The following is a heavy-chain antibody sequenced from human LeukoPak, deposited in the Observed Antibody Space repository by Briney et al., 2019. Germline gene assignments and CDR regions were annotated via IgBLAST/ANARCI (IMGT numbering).Heavy chain of an antibody. V-gene: IGHV1-46*01. CDR1: GYTFTSYY. D-gene: IGHD6-19*01. CDR3: AKRDTSGWYALDH. J-gene: IGHJ4*02. Sequence: GASVKVSCKASGYTFTSYYMHWVRQAPGQGLEWMGIINPSGGSTSYAQKFQGRVTMTRDTSTSTVYMELSSLRSEDTAVYYCAKRDTSGWYALDHWGQGTLVTVSS. CDR2: INPSGGST.